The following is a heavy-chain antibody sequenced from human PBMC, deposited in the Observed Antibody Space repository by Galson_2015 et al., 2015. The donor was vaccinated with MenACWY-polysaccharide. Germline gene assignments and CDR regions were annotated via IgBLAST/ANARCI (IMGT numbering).Heavy chain of an antibody. CDR3: ARSAWFDF. CDR1: KFTFSDYS. V-gene: IGHV3-11*01. D-gene: IGHD6-25*01. Sequence: SLRLSCAASKFTFSDYSMSWVRQAPGKGLEWVSYISSRGSLIDYADSVKGRFTISRDNAKNSLYLGMNSLRAEDSAVYYCARSAWFDFWGQGTVVTVSS. J-gene: IGHJ3*01. CDR2: ISSRGSLI.